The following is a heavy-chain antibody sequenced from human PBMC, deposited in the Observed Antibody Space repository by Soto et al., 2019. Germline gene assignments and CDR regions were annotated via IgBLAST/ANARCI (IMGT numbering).Heavy chain of an antibody. CDR2: INSDGSST. V-gene: IGHV3-74*01. J-gene: IGHJ6*03. D-gene: IGHD3-10*01. CDR1: GFTFSSYW. CDR3: ASFYGSGSYSYYYYYYMEV. Sequence: GGSLRLSCAASGFTFSSYWMHWVRQAPGKGLVWVSRINSDGSSTSYADSVKGRFTISRDNAKNTLYLQMNSLRAEDTAVYYCASFYGSGSYSYYYYYYMEVWGKGTTVTVSS.